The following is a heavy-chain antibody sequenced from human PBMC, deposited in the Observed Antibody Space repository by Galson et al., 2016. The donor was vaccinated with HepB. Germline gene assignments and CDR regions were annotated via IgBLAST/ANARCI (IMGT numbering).Heavy chain of an antibody. D-gene: IGHD4-17*01. J-gene: IGHJ4*02. Sequence: ETLSLTCTVSGGSISSGAYYWSWIRQPPGKGLEWLGHVSKGGITNYSPSLKSRVTIAMDPSRNQFSLTLKSVTAADTALYFCARQIPYGDCAEGYLDSWGQGTLVTVSS. V-gene: IGHV4-61*08. CDR1: GGSISSGAYY. CDR3: ARQIPYGDCAEGYLDS. CDR2: VSKGGIT.